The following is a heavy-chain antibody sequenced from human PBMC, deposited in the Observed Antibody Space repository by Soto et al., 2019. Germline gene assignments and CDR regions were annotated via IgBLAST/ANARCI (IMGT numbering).Heavy chain of an antibody. Sequence: GGSLRLSCAASGFTFSSYGMHWVRQAPGKGLEWVAVISYDGSNKYYADSVKGRFTISRDNSKNALYLQMNSLRAEDTAVYYCAKDVVVGAAPGLGDYYYYYGMDVWGQGTTVTVSS. CDR1: GFTFSSYG. CDR3: AKDVVVGAAPGLGDYYYYYGMDV. V-gene: IGHV3-30*18. J-gene: IGHJ6*02. CDR2: ISYDGSNK. D-gene: IGHD1-26*01.